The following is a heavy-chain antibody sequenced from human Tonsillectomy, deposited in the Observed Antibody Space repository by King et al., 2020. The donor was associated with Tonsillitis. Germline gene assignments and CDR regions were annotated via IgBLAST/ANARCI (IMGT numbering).Heavy chain of an antibody. CDR2: IRSKANSYAT. J-gene: IGHJ4*02. Sequence: VQLVESGGGLVQPGGSLKLSCAASGFTFSGSAMHWVRQASGKGLEWVGRIRSKANSYATAYAASVKGRFTISRDDSKNTAYLQMNSLKTEDTAVYYCTRTTVTVDYWGQGPLVTVSS. CDR3: TRTTVTVDY. V-gene: IGHV3-73*02. D-gene: IGHD4-17*01. CDR1: GFTFSGSA.